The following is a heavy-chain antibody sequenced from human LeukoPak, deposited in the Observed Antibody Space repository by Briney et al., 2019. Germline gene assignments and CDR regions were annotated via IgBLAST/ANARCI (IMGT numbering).Heavy chain of an antibody. CDR3: ARAQPDTGYSSSWYEEYYMDV. CDR1: GFTFSSYS. J-gene: IGHJ6*03. Sequence: GGSLRLSCAASGFTFSSYSMNWVRQAPGKGLEWVSYISSSSSTIYYADSVKGRFTISRGNAKNSLYPQMNSLRDEDTAVYYCARAQPDTGYSSSWYEEYYMDVWGKGTTVTVSS. V-gene: IGHV3-48*02. CDR2: ISSSSSTI. D-gene: IGHD6-13*01.